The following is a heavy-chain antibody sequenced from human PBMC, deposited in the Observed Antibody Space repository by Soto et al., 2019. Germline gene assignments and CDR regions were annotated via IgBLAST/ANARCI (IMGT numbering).Heavy chain of an antibody. J-gene: IGHJ6*02. CDR1: GGSFSGYY. Sequence: SETLSLTCAVYGGSFSGYYWSWIRQPPGKGLEWIGEINHSGSTNYNPSLKSRVTISVDTSKNQFSLKLSSVTAADTAVYYCARWQVVVPAAIASYYYYGMDVWAQGTTVTVSS. D-gene: IGHD2-2*02. V-gene: IGHV4-34*01. CDR2: INHSGST. CDR3: ARWQVVVPAAIASYYYYGMDV.